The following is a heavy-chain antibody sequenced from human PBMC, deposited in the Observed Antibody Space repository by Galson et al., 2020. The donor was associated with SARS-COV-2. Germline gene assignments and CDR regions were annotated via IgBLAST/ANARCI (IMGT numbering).Heavy chain of an antibody. V-gene: IGHV1-18*04. CDR1: GYTFSSAG. D-gene: IGHD3-9*01. J-gene: IGHJ4*02. CDR2: INTDNGLT. CDR3: ARDTTERAGYDY. Sequence: ASVKVSCKASGYTFSSAGISWVRQAPGQGLEWVSWINTDNGLTNYAQKFQDRVTMTVDTSTNTAYMQLRSLTSDDTALYYCARDTTERAGYDYWGQGTLVIVSS.